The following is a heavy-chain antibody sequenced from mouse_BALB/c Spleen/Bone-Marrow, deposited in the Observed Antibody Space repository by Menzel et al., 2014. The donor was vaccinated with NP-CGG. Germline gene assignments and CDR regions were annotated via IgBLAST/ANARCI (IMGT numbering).Heavy chain of an antibody. CDR2: IEPSDSYT. CDR1: GYTFTNYW. Sequence: VQRVESGAEVVKPGASVKVSCKASGYTFTNYWMQWVKQRPGQGLEWIGEIEPSDSYTNYNQDFEGKATLTVDKSSSTAYMQLSSLTSEDSAVYYCARGRTTVVSDYWGQGTSLTVSS. CDR3: ARGRTTVVSDY. J-gene: IGHJ2*02. V-gene: IGHV1-69*02. D-gene: IGHD1-1*01.